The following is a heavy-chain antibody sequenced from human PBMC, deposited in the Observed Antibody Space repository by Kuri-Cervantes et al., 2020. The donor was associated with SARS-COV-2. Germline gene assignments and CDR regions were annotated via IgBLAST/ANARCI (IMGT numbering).Heavy chain of an antibody. CDR2: IYYSGST. D-gene: IGHD3-16*01. CDR3: ARGLGVAADAFDI. CDR1: GGSISSYY. Sequence: SETLSLTCTVSGGSISSYYWSWIRQPPGKGLEWIGYIYYSGSTNYNPSLKSRVTISVDTSKNQFSLKLSSVTAADTAVYYCARGLGVAADAFDIWGQGTMVTVSS. V-gene: IGHV4-59*08. J-gene: IGHJ3*02.